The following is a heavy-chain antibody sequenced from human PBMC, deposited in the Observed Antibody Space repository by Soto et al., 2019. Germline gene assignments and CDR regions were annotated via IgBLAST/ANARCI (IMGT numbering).Heavy chain of an antibody. D-gene: IGHD6-19*01. CDR2: IWYDGSNK. V-gene: IGHV3-33*01. CDR1: GFTFSSYG. Sequence: QVQLVESGGGVVQPGRSLRLSCAASGFTFSSYGMHWVRQAPGKGLEWVAVIWYDGSNKYYADSVKGRFTISRDNSKNTLYMQMAALRAEYTAVYYCARGGWSGGDYWGQGTLVTVSS. CDR3: ARGGWSGGDY. J-gene: IGHJ4*02.